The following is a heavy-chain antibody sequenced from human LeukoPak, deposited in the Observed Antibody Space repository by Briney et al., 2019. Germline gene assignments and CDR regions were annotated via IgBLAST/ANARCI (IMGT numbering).Heavy chain of an antibody. CDR2: ISSSSSTI. CDR3: ARDRAGDYYYDSSGYYGGFDY. J-gene: IGHJ4*02. Sequence: PGGSLRLSCAASGFTFSSYSMTWVRQAPGKGLEWVSYISSSSSTIYYADSVKGRFTISRDNAKNSLYLQMNSLRDEDTAVYYCARDRAGDYYYDSSGYYGGFDYWGQGTLVTVSS. V-gene: IGHV3-48*02. D-gene: IGHD3-22*01. CDR1: GFTFSSYS.